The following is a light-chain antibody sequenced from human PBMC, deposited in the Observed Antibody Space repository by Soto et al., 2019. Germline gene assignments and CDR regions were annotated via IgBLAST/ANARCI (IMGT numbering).Light chain of an antibody. CDR3: SSHTTSSIWV. V-gene: IGLV2-14*03. CDR1: SSDVGVYNF. Sequence: QSALTQPASVSGSPGQSITISCTGTSSDVGVYNFVSWYQQLPGKAPKLMMYEVSHRPSGVSNRFSGSKSGNTASLTISGLVAEDEAHYYCSSHTTSSIWVFGGGTKVTVL. J-gene: IGLJ3*02. CDR2: EVS.